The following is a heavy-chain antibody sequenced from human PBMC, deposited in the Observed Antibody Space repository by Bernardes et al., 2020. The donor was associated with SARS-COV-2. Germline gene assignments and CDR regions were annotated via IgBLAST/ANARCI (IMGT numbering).Heavy chain of an antibody. CDR3: ARHTSSGGQEAFDM. J-gene: IGHJ3*02. V-gene: IGHV4-39*01. Sequence: SENLYLTCTESSSSAYYLGWISQPPGKGLEWIGTIYYSGSTYYNPSLKSRVTMSVDTSMNQFSLQLSSVTAADTAVYYCARHTSSGGQEAFDMWGQGTMVTVSS. D-gene: IGHD1-26*01. CDR1: SSSAYY. CDR2: IYYSGST.